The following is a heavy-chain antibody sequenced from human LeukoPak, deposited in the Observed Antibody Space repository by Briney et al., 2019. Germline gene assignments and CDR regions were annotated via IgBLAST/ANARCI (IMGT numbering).Heavy chain of an antibody. Sequence: GGSPRLSCAASGFTFSSYNMNWVRQAPGKGLEWVSSISSSSSYIYYADSVKGRFTISRDNAKNSLYLQMNSLRAEDTAVYYCARGGAGIFGTDYWGQGTLVTVSS. CDR2: ISSSSSYI. CDR3: ARGGAGIFGTDY. V-gene: IGHV3-21*01. D-gene: IGHD3-3*01. CDR1: GFTFSSYN. J-gene: IGHJ4*02.